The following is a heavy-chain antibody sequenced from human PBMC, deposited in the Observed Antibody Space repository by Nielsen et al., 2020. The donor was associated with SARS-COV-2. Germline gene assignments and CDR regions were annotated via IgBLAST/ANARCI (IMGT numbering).Heavy chain of an antibody. J-gene: IGHJ5*02. D-gene: IGHD3-3*01. CDR3: AKGERGISILFEA. Sequence: GGSLRLSCAASGFTFSDYAMAWVRQAPGKGLEWVSGIVNRGDTTFYADSAKGRFTISRDDSKNTLYLHMSSLRAEDTALYYCAKGERGISILFEAWGQGTLVTVSS. V-gene: IGHV3-23*01. CDR2: IVNRGDTT. CDR1: GFTFSDYA.